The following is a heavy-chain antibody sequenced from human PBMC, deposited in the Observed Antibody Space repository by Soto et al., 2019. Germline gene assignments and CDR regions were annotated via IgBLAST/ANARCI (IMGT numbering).Heavy chain of an antibody. D-gene: IGHD2-2*01. J-gene: IGHJ3*01. V-gene: IGHV4-59*02. CDR1: GASVSNYF. CDR2: IHYSGNI. Sequence: SATLSLTCIVSGASVSNYFWSWFRQPPGNRLEWIGYIHYSGNINFNPSLKSRVTMSVDTSKNQVSLNLTSVTAADTAVYYCARDCSSSSCYGLRDAAFNVWGLGTMVTVSS. CDR3: ARDCSSSSCYGLRDAAFNV.